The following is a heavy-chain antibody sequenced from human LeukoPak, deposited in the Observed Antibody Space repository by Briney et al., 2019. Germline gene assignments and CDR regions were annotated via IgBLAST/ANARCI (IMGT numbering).Heavy chain of an antibody. J-gene: IGHJ4*02. CDR2: INPDGSQK. CDR3: AAWTDRGYNF. Sequence: PGGSLRLSCAASGFTFSSSWMNWVRQAPGKGLEWVANINPDGSQKRFVDSVMGRFTMSRDNAKNSLYLQMNSLRVEDTAVFYCAAWTDRGYNFWGQGTLVTVPS. V-gene: IGHV3-7*01. D-gene: IGHD5-24*01. CDR1: GFTFSSSW.